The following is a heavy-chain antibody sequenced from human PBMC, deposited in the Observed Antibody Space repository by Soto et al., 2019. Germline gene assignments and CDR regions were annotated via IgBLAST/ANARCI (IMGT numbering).Heavy chain of an antibody. CDR3: ARAPSSWRPNDHNWFDP. Sequence: PSETLCLTCAVSGGSISSSNWWSWVRQPPGKGLEWIGEIYHSGSTNYNPSLKSRVTISVDKSKNQFSLKLSSVTAADTAVYYCARAPSSWRPNDHNWFDPWGQGTLVTGSS. J-gene: IGHJ5*02. CDR2: IYHSGST. V-gene: IGHV4-4*02. D-gene: IGHD6-13*01. CDR1: GGSISSSNW.